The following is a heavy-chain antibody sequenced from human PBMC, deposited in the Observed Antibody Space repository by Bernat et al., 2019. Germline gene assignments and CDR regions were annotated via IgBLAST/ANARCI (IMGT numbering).Heavy chain of an antibody. CDR2: IKSKTDGGTT. CDR3: TTAGYSYGTRYFDY. J-gene: IGHJ4*02. D-gene: IGHD5-18*01. Sequence: EVQLVESGGGLVKPGGSLRLSCAASGFTFSNAWMSWVRQAPGKGLEWVGRIKSKTDGGTTDYAAPVKGRFTISRDDSKNTLYLQMNSLKTEDTAVYYCTTAGYSYGTRYFDYWGQGTLVTVSS. V-gene: IGHV3-15*01. CDR1: GFTFSNAW.